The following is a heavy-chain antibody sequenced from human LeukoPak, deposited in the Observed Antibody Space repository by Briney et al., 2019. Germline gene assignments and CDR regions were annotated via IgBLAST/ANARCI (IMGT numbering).Heavy chain of an antibody. Sequence: GGSLRLSCGASGFTFRNYALSWVRQAPGKGLEWVSAISGNGDSTYYADSVKGRFTISRDNSESTLYLRMDSLGADDTAVYYCAKVREAWDYWGQGTQVTVSS. D-gene: IGHD5-24*01. CDR2: ISGNGDST. CDR1: GFTFRNYA. J-gene: IGHJ4*02. CDR3: AKVREAWDY. V-gene: IGHV3-23*01.